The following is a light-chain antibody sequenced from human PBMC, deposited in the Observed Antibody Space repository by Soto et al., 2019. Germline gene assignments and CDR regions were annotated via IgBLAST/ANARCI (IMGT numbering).Light chain of an antibody. Sequence: QSALTQPRSVSGSPGQSVTISCTGTSSDVGRYNYVSWYQQHPGKAPELMIYDVTKRPSGVPDRFSGSKSGNTASLTISGLQAEDEADYYCCSYAGDYTYVFGTGTQLTVL. CDR3: CSYAGDYTYV. J-gene: IGLJ1*01. V-gene: IGLV2-11*01. CDR2: DVT. CDR1: SSDVGRYNY.